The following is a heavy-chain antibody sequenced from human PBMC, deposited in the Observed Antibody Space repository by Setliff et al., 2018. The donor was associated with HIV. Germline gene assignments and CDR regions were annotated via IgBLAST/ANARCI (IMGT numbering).Heavy chain of an antibody. CDR2: IYYTGST. CDR3: ARRSLNSTPDAFGI. V-gene: IGHV4-39*01. CDR1: GDSLSSGDSY. Sequence: NPSETLSLTCSVSGDSLSSGDSYWAWIRQPPGKGLEWIGSIYYTGSTFSNPSLKSRVTISGDTTRSQFSLKLDSVTAADTALYYCARRSLNSTPDAFGIWGQGTMVTVSS. J-gene: IGHJ3*02. D-gene: IGHD1-26*01.